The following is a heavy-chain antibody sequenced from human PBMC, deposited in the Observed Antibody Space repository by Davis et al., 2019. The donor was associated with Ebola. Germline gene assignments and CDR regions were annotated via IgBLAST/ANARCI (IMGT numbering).Heavy chain of an antibody. V-gene: IGHV1-46*01. CDR3: ARAKGVTTEKLNLDY. Sequence: AASVKVSCKASGYTFTGYYMHWVRQAPGQGLEWMGIINPSGGSTSYAQKFQGRVTMTRDTSTSTVYMELSSLRSEDTAVYYCARAKGVTTEKLNLDYWGQGTLVTVSS. CDR2: INPSGGST. CDR1: GYTFTGYY. J-gene: IGHJ4*02. D-gene: IGHD4-17*01.